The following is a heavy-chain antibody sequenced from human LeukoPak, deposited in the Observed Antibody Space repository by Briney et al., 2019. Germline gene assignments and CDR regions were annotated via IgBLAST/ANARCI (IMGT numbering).Heavy chain of an antibody. CDR1: GGSFSGCY. J-gene: IGHJ4*02. Sequence: SETLSLTCAVYGGSFSGCYWSWIRQPPGKGLEWIGEINHSGSTNYNPSLKSRVTISVDTSKNQFSLKLSSVTAADTAVYYCARFSSSSLVGYFDYWGQGTLVTVSS. CDR2: INHSGST. V-gene: IGHV4-34*01. CDR3: ARFSSSSLVGYFDY. D-gene: IGHD6-6*01.